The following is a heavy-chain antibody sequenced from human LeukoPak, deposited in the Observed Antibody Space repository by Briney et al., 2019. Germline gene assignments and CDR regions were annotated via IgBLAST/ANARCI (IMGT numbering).Heavy chain of an antibody. CDR2: VNSDGSST. Sequence: GGSLRLSCAASGFTFSDYWMHWVRQAPGKGLVWVSGVNSDGSSTSYADSVKGRFTISRDNAKNTLYLQMNSLRAEDMAVYYCIRGRSGSYDYWGQGTLVTVSS. D-gene: IGHD1-26*01. CDR3: IRGRSGSYDY. J-gene: IGHJ4*02. CDR1: GFTFSDYW. V-gene: IGHV3-74*01.